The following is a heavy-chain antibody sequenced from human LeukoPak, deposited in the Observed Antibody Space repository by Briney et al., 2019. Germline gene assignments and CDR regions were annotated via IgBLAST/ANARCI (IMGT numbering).Heavy chain of an antibody. CDR2: ISYDGSNK. CDR3: AREMIARIAARPEYYYYYYGMDV. D-gene: IGHD6-6*01. Sequence: GGSLRLSCAASGFTFSSYAVHWVRQAPGKGLEWVAVISYDGSNKYYADSVKGRFTISRDNSKNTLCLQMNSLRAEDTAVYYCAREMIARIAARPEYYYYYYGMDVWGQGTTVTVSS. V-gene: IGHV3-30*04. J-gene: IGHJ6*02. CDR1: GFTFSSYA.